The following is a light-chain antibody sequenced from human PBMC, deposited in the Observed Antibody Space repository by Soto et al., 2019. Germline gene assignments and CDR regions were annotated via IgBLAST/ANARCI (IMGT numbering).Light chain of an antibody. V-gene: IGKV3D-15*02. CDR1: QSVSSN. CDR3: LQDHDDSWT. Sequence: MQAPGSLSLSPGERATLSCRASQSVSSNLAWYQQKPGQAPRLLIYGASTRATGIPARFSGSGSGTEFTLTVSSLQPEDFATYYCLQDHDDSWTFGQGTKVDI. CDR2: GAS. J-gene: IGKJ1*01.